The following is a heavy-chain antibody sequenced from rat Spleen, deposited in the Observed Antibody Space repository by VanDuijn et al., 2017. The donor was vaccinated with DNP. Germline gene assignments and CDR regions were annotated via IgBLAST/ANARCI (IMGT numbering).Heavy chain of an antibody. CDR3: SRRHYNRYIRFDH. J-gene: IGHJ2*01. CDR2: ISTSGGTT. D-gene: IGHD1-2*01. Sequence: EVQLVESGGGPVQPGRSLKLSCVASGFIFSNYWMTWIRQAPGKGLEWVASISTSGGTTYYRDSVKGRFTVSRDNAISTLYLQIDSLGSEDTATYYCSRRHYNRYIRFDHWGQGVMVTVSS. V-gene: IGHV5-31*01. CDR1: GFIFSNYW.